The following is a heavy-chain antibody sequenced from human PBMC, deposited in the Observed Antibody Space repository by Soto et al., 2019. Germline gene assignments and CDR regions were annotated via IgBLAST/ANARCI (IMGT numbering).Heavy chain of an antibody. CDR3: ARWGTTGGFDL. CDR2: TSYDGNNK. J-gene: IGHJ4*02. V-gene: IGHV3-30*19. CDR1: GFRFKSFV. Sequence: QVQLVESGGGVVQPGTSLRLSCAASGFRFKSFVMHWVRQAPGKGLEWVAFTSYDGNNKDYGDSVKGRFTVSRDNSQNILNLQMDFLRPEDTALYYCARWGTTGGFDLWGQGTLVSVSS. D-gene: IGHD3-16*01.